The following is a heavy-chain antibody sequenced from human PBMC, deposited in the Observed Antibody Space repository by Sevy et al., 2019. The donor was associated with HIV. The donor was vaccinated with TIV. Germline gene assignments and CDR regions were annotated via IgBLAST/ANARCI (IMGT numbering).Heavy chain of an antibody. CDR1: GGSISSYY. J-gene: IGHJ6*02. CDR2: IYYSGST. CDR3: ARVLGVVPRYYYGMDV. D-gene: IGHD2-15*01. V-gene: IGHV4-59*01. Sequence: SETLSLTCSVSGGSISSYYWSWIRQPPGKGLEWIGYIYYSGSTNYNPSLKSRVTISVDTSKNQFSLKLSSVTAADTAVYYCARVLGVVPRYYYGMDVWGQRTTVTASS.